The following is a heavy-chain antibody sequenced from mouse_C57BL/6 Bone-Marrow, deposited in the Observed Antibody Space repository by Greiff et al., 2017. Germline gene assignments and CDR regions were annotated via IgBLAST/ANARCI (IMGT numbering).Heavy chain of an antibody. V-gene: IGHV14-4*01. J-gene: IGHJ2*01. Sequence: EVQLQQSGAELVRPGASVKLSCTASGFNIKDDYMHWVKQRPEQGLEWIGWIDPENGDTEYASKLQGKATITADTSSNTAYLQLSSLTSEDTSVYYCSTGYGYSYFDYWGQGTTLTVSA. D-gene: IGHD2-2*01. CDR2: IDPENGDT. CDR1: GFNIKDDY. CDR3: STGYGYSYFDY.